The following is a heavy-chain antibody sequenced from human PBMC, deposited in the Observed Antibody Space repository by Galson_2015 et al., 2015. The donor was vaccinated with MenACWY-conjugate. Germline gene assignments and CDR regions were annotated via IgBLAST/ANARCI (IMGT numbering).Heavy chain of an antibody. V-gene: IGHV3-74*01. CDR3: AKTRGASFYFDS. D-gene: IGHD1-26*01. CDR1: GFISNTYW. CDR2: INPGGSST. Sequence: SLRLSCAASGFISNTYWMHWVRQAPGKGLVWVSRINPGGSSTTYADSVKDRFTISRGNAKNTLYLQMNSLRPEDTAVFYCAKTRGASFYFDSWGQGTLVTVSS. J-gene: IGHJ4*02.